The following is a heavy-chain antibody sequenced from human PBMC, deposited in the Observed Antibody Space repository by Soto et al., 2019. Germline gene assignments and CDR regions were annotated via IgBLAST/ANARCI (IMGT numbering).Heavy chain of an antibody. CDR1: GFTFGGYA. Sequence: GGSLRLSYAASGFTFGGYAVSWVRQAPGKGLEWVSAISGSGGSTYYADSVKGRFTISRDNSKNTLYLQMNSLRAEDTAVYYCAKDHCSSTSCLYFQHWGQGTLVTVSS. CDR3: AKDHCSSTSCLYFQH. D-gene: IGHD2-2*01. J-gene: IGHJ1*01. V-gene: IGHV3-23*01. CDR2: ISGSGGST.